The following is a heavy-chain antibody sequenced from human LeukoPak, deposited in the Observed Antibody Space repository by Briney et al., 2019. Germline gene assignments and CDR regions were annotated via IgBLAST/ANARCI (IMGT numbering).Heavy chain of an antibody. V-gene: IGHV6-1*01. J-gene: IGHJ5*02. CDR2: TYYRSKWYN. CDR3: ARSHGGSSNWFDP. Sequence: SQTLSLTCAISGDSVSSNSAAWSWIRQSPSRGLEWLGRTYYRSKWYNDYAESVKSRITINPDTSKNQFSLQLNSVTPDDTAVYFCARSHGGSSNWFDPWGQGTLVTVSS. D-gene: IGHD2-15*01. CDR1: GDSVSSNSAA.